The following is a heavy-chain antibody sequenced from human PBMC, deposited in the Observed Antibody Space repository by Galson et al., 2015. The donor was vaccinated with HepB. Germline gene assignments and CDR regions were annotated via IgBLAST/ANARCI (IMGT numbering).Heavy chain of an antibody. J-gene: IGHJ6*03. CDR2: ISSSSSTI. D-gene: IGHD2-15*01. CDR3: ARDAMGWSSVVVVGGYMDV. CDR1: GFTFSSYS. Sequence: SLRLSCAASGFTFSSYSMNWVRQAPGKGLEWVSYISSSSSTIYYADSVKGRFTISRDNAKNSLYLQMNSLRAEDTAVYYCARDAMGWSSVVVVGGYMDVWGKGTTVTVSS. V-gene: IGHV3-48*01.